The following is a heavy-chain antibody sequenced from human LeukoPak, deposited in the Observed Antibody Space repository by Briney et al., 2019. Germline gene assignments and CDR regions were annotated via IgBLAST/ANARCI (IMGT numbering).Heavy chain of an antibody. CDR1: GFTFSSYS. Sequence: GSLRLSCAASGFTFSSYSMNWVHQAPGKGLEWVSSISSSSSYIYYADSVKGRFTISRDNAKNSLYLQMNSLRAEDTAVYYCARDRTYYYDSSGYTVPDYWGQGTLVTVSS. D-gene: IGHD3-22*01. CDR3: ARDRTYYYDSSGYTVPDY. J-gene: IGHJ4*02. V-gene: IGHV3-21*01. CDR2: ISSSSSYI.